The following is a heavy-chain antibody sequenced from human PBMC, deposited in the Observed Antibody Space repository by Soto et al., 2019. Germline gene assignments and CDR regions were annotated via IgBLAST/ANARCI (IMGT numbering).Heavy chain of an antibody. D-gene: IGHD6-13*01. CDR1: GGSISSGGYY. V-gene: IGHV4-31*03. CDR2: IYYSGST. Sequence: QVQLQESGPGLVKPSQTLSLTCTVSGGSISSGGYYWSWIRQHPGKGLEWFGYIYYSGSTYYNPSLKSRVTSSVDRSKNQFSLKLSSVTAADTAVYYCASRPDGIAAAATEYFQHWGQGTLVTVSS. CDR3: ASRPDGIAAAATEYFQH. J-gene: IGHJ1*01.